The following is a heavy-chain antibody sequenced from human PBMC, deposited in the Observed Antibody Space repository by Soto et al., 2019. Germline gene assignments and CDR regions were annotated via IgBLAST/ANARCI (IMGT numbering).Heavy chain of an antibody. CDR1: GFTFSTYA. J-gene: IGHJ4*02. CDR3: VKDRYVDY. Sequence: GGSLRLSCSVFGFTFSTYAMHWVRQAPGKGLQYVSSISSNGGSTYYADSVEGRFTISRDNSKNTLYLQMSSLRVEDTAVYYCVKDRYVDYWGQGTLVTVSS. V-gene: IGHV3-64D*06. CDR2: ISSNGGST.